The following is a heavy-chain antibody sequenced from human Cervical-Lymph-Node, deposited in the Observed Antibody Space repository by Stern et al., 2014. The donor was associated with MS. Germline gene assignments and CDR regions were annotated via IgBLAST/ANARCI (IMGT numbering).Heavy chain of an antibody. CDR1: GYTFTSYD. CDR3: ARMSERESTSDY. V-gene: IGHV1-18*01. J-gene: IGHJ4*02. Sequence: VQLVESGAEGKKPGASVKDSCKASGYTFTSYDISWVRQAPGQGLSGMGWISAYNGNTKYAQKLQGRVTMTTDTSTSTAYMELRSLRSDDTAVYYCARMSERESTSDYWGQGTLVTVSS. D-gene: IGHD2-2*01. CDR2: ISAYNGNT.